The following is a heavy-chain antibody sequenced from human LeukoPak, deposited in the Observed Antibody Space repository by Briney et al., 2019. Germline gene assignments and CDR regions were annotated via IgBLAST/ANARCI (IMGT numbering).Heavy chain of an antibody. CDR3: AKDLFRIAARPYFVY. J-gene: IGHJ4*02. V-gene: IGHV3-30*02. Sequence: GGSLRLSCAASRFTFSSYGMHWVRQAPGKGLEWVAFIRCDGSNKYYADSVKGRFTISRDNSKNTLYLQMNSLRAEDTAVYYCAKDLFRIAARPYFVYWGQGTLVTVSS. D-gene: IGHD6-6*01. CDR2: IRCDGSNK. CDR1: RFTFSSYG.